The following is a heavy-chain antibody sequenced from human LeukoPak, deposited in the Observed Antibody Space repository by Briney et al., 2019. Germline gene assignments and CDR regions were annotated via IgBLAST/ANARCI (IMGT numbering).Heavy chain of an antibody. Sequence: GASVKVSCKASGCTFSSYAISWVRQAPGQGLEWMGRIIPILGIANYAQKFQGRVTITADKSTSTAYMELSSLRSEDTAVYYCTQTSDYYDSSGYSSWGQGTLVTVSS. CDR2: IIPILGIA. CDR1: GCTFSSYA. J-gene: IGHJ5*02. D-gene: IGHD3-22*01. V-gene: IGHV1-69*04. CDR3: TQTSDYYDSSGYSS.